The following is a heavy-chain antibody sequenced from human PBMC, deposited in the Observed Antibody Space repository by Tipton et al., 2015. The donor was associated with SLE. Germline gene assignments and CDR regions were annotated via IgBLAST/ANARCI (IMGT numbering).Heavy chain of an antibody. J-gene: IGHJ3*02. D-gene: IGHD3-22*01. CDR3: ARDALLHYDSSGSGAFDI. CDR1: GGSISSYY. Sequence: LVKPSETLSLTCTVSGGSISSYYWSWIRQPPGKGLEWIGYIYYSGSTYYNPSLKSRVTISVDTSKNQFSLKLSSVTAADTAVYYCARDALLHYDSSGSGAFDIWGQGTMVTVSS. CDR2: IYYSGST. V-gene: IGHV4-59*12.